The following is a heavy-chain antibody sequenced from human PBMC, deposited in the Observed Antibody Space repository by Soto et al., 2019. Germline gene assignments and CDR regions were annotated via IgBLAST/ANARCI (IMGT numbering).Heavy chain of an antibody. V-gene: IGHV1-8*01. D-gene: IGHD3-9*01. CDR2: MNPNSGNT. CDR1: GYTFTSYD. CDR3: ARGGYDILTGYYSRYYYYGMDV. Sequence: GASVKVSCKASGYTFTSYDINWVRQATGQGLEWMGWMNPNSGNTGYAQKFQGRVTMTRNTSISTAYMELSSLRSEDTAVYYCARGGYDILTGYYSRYYYYGMDVWGQGTTVTVSS. J-gene: IGHJ6*02.